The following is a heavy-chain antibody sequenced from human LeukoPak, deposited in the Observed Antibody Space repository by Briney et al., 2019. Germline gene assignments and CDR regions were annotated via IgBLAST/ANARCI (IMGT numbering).Heavy chain of an antibody. D-gene: IGHD6-6*01. Sequence: RGESLKISCKTSGYNFTNHWDAWVRPGPGEGLEWMGIIWPDDSDTRYSPSFQGLVTISVDKSIGTAHLQWRSLKASDTALYFCARHSDVPLDLWGQGTLVIVSS. J-gene: IGHJ5*02. CDR1: GYNFTNHW. CDR3: ARHSDVPLDL. CDR2: IWPDDSDT. V-gene: IGHV5-51*01.